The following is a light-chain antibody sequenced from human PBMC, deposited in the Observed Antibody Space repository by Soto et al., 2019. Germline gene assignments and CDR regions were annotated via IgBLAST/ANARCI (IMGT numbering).Light chain of an antibody. CDR3: QHYGNSRWT. CDR2: GAS. Sequence: EIVLTQSPGTLSLSPGERVTLSCRASESVSSSYISWYQKKPGQAPRLLIYGASGRATGIPDRFSGSGSGTDFTLTISRLEPEDFAVYYCQHYGNSRWTFGQGTKVEIK. J-gene: IGKJ1*01. CDR1: ESVSSSY. V-gene: IGKV3-20*01.